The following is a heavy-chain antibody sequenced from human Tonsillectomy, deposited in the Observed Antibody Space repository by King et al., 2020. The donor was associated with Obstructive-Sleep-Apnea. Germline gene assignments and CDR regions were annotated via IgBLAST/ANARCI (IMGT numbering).Heavy chain of an antibody. CDR2: ISPIFGTA. CDR3: ARGATYDSSGYDTIYYYYYGMDI. D-gene: IGHD3-22*01. V-gene: IGHV1-69*01. J-gene: IGHJ6*02. Sequence: QLVQSGAEVKKPGSSVKVSCKASGGTFSSYAISWVRQAPGQGLEWMGGISPIFGTANYAQKFQGRVTITADESTSTAYRELSSLRSEDTAVYYCARGATYDSSGYDTIYYYYYGMDIWGQGTTVTVSS. CDR1: GGTFSSYA.